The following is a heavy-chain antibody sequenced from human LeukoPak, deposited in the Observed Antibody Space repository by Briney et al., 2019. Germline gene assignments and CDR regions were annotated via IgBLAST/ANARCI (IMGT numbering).Heavy chain of an antibody. Sequence: GGSLRLSCAASGFTFSNYWMSWVRQAPGKGLEWVANIKQDGSEKYYVDSVKGRFTISRDNAKNSLYLQMNSLRAEDTAVYYCARDQAVTADYWGQGTLVTVSS. CDR1: GFTFSNYW. J-gene: IGHJ4*02. CDR3: ARDQAVTADY. CDR2: IKQDGSEK. D-gene: IGHD4-17*01. V-gene: IGHV3-7*01.